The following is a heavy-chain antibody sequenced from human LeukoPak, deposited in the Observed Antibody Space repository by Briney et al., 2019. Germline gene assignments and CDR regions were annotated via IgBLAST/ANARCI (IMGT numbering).Heavy chain of an antibody. CDR1: GGSISSGDYY. CDR2: IYYSGST. D-gene: IGHD3-3*01. Sequence: SETLSLTCTVSGGSISSGDYYWSWSRQPPGKGLEWIGYIYYSGSTYYNPSLKSRVTISVDTSKNQFSLKLSSVTAADTAVYYCARGPYDFWSGSYFDYWGQGTLVTVSS. CDR3: ARGPYDFWSGSYFDY. V-gene: IGHV4-30-4*01. J-gene: IGHJ4*02.